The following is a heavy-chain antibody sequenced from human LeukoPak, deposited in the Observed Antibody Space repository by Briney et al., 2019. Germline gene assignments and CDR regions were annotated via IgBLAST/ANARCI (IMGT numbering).Heavy chain of an antibody. CDR3: ARDHRPEIQYYYMDV. J-gene: IGHJ6*03. CDR1: GFSLSNYG. V-gene: IGHV3-33*01. CDR2: ILYDGNTK. Sequence: GGSLRHSCAASGFSLSNYGMHWVRQAPGKGLEWVAAILYDGNTKHYADSVKGRFTISRDISKNTFYMQMNSLTAEDTAVYYCARDHRPEIQYYYMDVWGKGTTVAVSS. D-gene: IGHD1-14*01.